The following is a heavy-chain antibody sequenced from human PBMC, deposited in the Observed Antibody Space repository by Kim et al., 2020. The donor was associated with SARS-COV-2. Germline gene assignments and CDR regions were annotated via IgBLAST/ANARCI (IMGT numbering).Heavy chain of an antibody. CDR1: GYTFTSYY. Sequence: ASVKVSCKASGYTFTSYYMHWVRQAPGQGLEWMGIINPSGGSTSYAQKFQGRVTMTRDTSTSTVYMELSSLRSEDTAVYYCARGGYSGYDWDAFDIWGQGTMVTVSS. V-gene: IGHV1-46*01. CDR2: INPSGGST. J-gene: IGHJ3*02. D-gene: IGHD5-12*01. CDR3: ARGGYSGYDWDAFDI.